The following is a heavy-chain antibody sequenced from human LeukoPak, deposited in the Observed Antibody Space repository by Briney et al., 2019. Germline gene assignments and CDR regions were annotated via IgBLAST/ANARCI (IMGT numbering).Heavy chain of an antibody. D-gene: IGHD3-3*01. CDR3: AKDKYYDFWSGLTPWQ. Sequence: ASVKVSCKASGYTFTSYGISWVRQAPGQGLEWMGWISAYNGNTNYAQKLQGRVTMTTDTSTSTAYMELRSLRSDDTAVYYCAKDKYYDFWSGLTPWQWGQGTLVTVSS. J-gene: IGHJ4*02. V-gene: IGHV1-18*01. CDR1: GYTFTSYG. CDR2: ISAYNGNT.